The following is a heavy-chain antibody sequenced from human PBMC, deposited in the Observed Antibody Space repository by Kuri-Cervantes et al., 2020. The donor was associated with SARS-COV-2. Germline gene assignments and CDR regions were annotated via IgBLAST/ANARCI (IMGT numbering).Heavy chain of an antibody. J-gene: IGHJ6*03. D-gene: IGHD6-13*01. V-gene: IGHV2-70*04. CDR2: IDWDDDK. Sequence: SGPTLVKPTQTLILTCTFSGFSLSTSGMRVSWIRQPPGKALEWLARIDWDDDKFYSTSLKTRLTISKDTSKNQVVLTMTNMDPVDTATYYCARSIAAAGPYYYYYMDVWGKGTTVTVSS. CDR3: ARSIAAAGPYYYYYMDV. CDR1: GFSLSTSGMR.